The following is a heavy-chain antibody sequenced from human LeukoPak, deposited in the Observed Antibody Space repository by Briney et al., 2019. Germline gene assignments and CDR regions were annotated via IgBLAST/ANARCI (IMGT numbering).Heavy chain of an antibody. CDR1: GYTFTSYG. CDR3: ARGIHVGYCSSTSCHPHYSFDY. V-gene: IGHV1-18*04. CDR2: ISAYNGNT. D-gene: IGHD2-2*01. Sequence: VASVKVSCKASGYTFTSYGISWVRQAPGQGLEWMGWISAYNGNTNYAQKLQGRVTMTTDTSTSTAYMELRSLRSDDTAVYYCARGIHVGYCSSTSCHPHYSFDYWGQGTLVTVSS. J-gene: IGHJ4*02.